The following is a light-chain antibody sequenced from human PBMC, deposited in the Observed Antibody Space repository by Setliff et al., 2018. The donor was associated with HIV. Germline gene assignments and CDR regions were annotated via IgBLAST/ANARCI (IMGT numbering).Light chain of an antibody. V-gene: IGLV2-14*03. CDR1: SNDIGGYKY. Sequence: QSALPQPASVSGSPGQSITISCTGTSNDIGGYKYVSWYQQHPGNAPKLLIYDVSNRPSGISSRFSGSKSGNTASLSISGLQAEDEADYYCSSYTSSTTYVFGSGTKV. CDR2: DVS. CDR3: SSYTSSTTYV. J-gene: IGLJ1*01.